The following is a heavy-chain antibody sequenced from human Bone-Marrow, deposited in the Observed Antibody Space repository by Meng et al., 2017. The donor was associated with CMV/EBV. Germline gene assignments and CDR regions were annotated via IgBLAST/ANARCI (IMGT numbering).Heavy chain of an antibody. CDR1: GFTFRNYA. V-gene: IGHV3-23*03. J-gene: IGHJ4*02. CDR2: IHNGGSAT. Sequence: GGSLRLSCAASGFTFRNYAMSWVCQAPGKGLEWVSVIHNGGSATYYADSVKGRFTISRHDSKNTLYLQMNSLRAEDTAVYYCAREAIAARNDKDYWGQGTLVTVSS. CDR3: AREAIAARNDKDY. D-gene: IGHD6-13*01.